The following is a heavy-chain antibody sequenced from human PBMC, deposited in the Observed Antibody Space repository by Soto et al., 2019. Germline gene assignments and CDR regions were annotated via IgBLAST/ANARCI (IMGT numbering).Heavy chain of an antibody. V-gene: IGHV4-31*11. CDR2: LSSRGRT. J-gene: IGHJ4*02. D-gene: IGHD6-13*01. CDR3: ARYRVTGTWSKFDY. Sequence: QVHLQESGPGLVKPSQTLSLYCAVSGASISSDAYHWSWIRQHPGQVLGWVGFLSSRGRTYYTPSLKSRLNISSDTSKSQFSLHLISVTAADTAMYFCARYRVTGTWSKFDYWGQGTLVTVSS. CDR1: GASISSDAYH.